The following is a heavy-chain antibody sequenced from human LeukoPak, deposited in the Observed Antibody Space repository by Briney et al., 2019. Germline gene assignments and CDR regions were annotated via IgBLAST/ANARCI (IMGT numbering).Heavy chain of an antibody. V-gene: IGHV5-51*01. CDR3: ARLDILTAPPRYYSDY. J-gene: IGHJ4*02. CDR2: IYPGDSDT. D-gene: IGHD3-9*01. Sequence: GESLKISCKGSGYSFTSCWIGWVRQMPGKGLEWMGIIYPGDSDTRYSPSFQGQVTISADKSISTAYLQWSSLKASDTAMYYCARLDILTAPPRYYSDYWGQGTLVTVSS. CDR1: GYSFTSCW.